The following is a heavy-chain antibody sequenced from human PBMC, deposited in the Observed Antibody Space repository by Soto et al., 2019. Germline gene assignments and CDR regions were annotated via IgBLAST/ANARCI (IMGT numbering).Heavy chain of an antibody. J-gene: IGHJ3*02. CDR1: GFTFSSYG. D-gene: IGHD6-13*01. V-gene: IGHV3-33*01. CDR2: IWYDGSNK. CDR3: ARARGAAAAYPAAFDI. Sequence: GGSLRLSCAASGFTFSSYGMHWVRQAPGNGLEWVAVIWYDGSNKYYADSVKGRFTISRDNSKNTLYLQMNSLRAEDTAVYYCARARGAAAAYPAAFDIWGQGTMVTVSS.